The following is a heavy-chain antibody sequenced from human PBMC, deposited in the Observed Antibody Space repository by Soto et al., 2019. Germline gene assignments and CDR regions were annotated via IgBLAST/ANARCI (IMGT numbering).Heavy chain of an antibody. CDR3: ARDFDGYSSSWSAPFDY. D-gene: IGHD6-13*01. CDR1: GFTFSSYS. Sequence: PGGSLRLSCAASGFTFSSYSMSWVRQAPGKGLEWVSSISSSSSYIYYADSVKGRFTISRDNAKNSLYLQMNSLRAEDTAVYYCARDFDGYSSSWSAPFDYWGQGTLVTVSS. J-gene: IGHJ4*02. V-gene: IGHV3-21*01. CDR2: ISSSSSYI.